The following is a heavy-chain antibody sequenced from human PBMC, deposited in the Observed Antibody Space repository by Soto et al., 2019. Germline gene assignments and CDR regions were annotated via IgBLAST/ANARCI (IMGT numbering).Heavy chain of an antibody. CDR1: GDSISSVDYF. J-gene: IGHJ4*02. Sequence: SETLSLTCSVSGDSISSVDYFWAWIRQPPGQALEYIGYIYKSATTYYNPSFESRVAISLDTSKSQFSLNVTSVTAADTAVYFFPRGIECLTGRCLTSWFYSRGQTMRVTGSS. CDR3: PRGIECLTGRCLTSWFYS. D-gene: IGHD5-12*01. V-gene: IGHV4-30-4*01. CDR2: IYKSATT.